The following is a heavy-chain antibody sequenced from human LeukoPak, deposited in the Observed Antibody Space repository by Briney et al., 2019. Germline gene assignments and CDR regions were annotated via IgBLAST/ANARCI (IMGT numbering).Heavy chain of an antibody. CDR2: INHSGST. CDR1: GGSFSGYY. CDR3: ARETITFGGVIVPYHYFDY. J-gene: IGHJ4*02. V-gene: IGHV4-34*01. D-gene: IGHD3-16*02. Sequence: SETLSLTCAVYGGSFSGYYWSWIRQPPGKGLEWIGEINHSGSTNYNPSLKSRVTISVDTSKNQFSLKLSSVTAADTAVYYCARETITFGGVIVPYHYFDYWGQGTLVTVSS.